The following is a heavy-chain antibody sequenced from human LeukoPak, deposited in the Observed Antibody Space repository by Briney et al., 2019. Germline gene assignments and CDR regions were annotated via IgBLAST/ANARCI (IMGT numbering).Heavy chain of an antibody. J-gene: IGHJ4*02. V-gene: IGHV4-39*01. Sequence: PSETLSLTCTVSGGSISSSSYYWGWIRQPPGKGLEWIGSIFYRGSSYYNPSLKSRVTIDVDTSKNQFSLKLSSVTAADTAVYYCARLDGVGATTFYWGQGTLVTVSS. CDR1: GGSISSSSYY. CDR2: IFYRGSS. D-gene: IGHD1-26*01. CDR3: ARLDGVGATTFY.